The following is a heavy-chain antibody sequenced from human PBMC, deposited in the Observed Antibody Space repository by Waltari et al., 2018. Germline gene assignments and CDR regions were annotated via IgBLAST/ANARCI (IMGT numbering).Heavy chain of an antibody. V-gene: IGHV3-30-3*01. D-gene: IGHD2-15*01. CDR1: GFTFSSYA. CDR3: AGAIGKVVVAAPPAY. CDR2: ISYDGSNN. Sequence: QVQLVESGGGVVQPGRSLRLSCAASGFTFSSYAMHWVRQAPGNGLELVAVISYDGSNNYYADTVKGRFTISRDNSKNTLYLQMNSLRAEDTAVYYCAGAIGKVVVAAPPAYWGQGTLVTVSS. J-gene: IGHJ4*02.